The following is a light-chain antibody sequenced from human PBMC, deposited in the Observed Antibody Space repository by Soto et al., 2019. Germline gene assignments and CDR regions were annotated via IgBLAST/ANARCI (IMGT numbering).Light chain of an antibody. CDR3: QQYHWAPDT. V-gene: IGKV3-20*01. Sequence: EIVLTQSPGTLSLSPGERSTLPCRASQTVGGNMLAWSQQKPGPAPRLVIYGASNRASGIPDRFSGSGSGTDFTLTVSRLEPEDFAVYYCQQYHWAPDTFGQGTRLEMK. CDR2: GAS. J-gene: IGKJ5*01. CDR1: QTVGGNM.